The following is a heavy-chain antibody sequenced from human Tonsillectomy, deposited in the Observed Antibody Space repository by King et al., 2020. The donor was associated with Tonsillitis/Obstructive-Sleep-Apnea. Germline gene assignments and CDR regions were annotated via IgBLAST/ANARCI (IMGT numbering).Heavy chain of an antibody. CDR3: TRTPYVCGSDRYYSGVDV. J-gene: IGHJ6*02. Sequence: VPLVESGGGLEQPGRSLRLSCEGSGFTFGDYSMTWVRQAPGRGLEWVGLIRSKAYGGTTEYAASVKGRFTMSRDDSKSTAYLQMNSLKIEDTDVYYCTRTPYVCGSDRYYSGVDVWGQGTTVTVSS. CDR1: GFTFGDYS. CDR2: IRSKAYGGTT. D-gene: IGHD3-16*02. V-gene: IGHV3-49*04.